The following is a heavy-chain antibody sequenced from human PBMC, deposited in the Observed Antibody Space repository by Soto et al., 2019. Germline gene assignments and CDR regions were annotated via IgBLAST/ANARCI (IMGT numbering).Heavy chain of an antibody. V-gene: IGHV3-23*01. J-gene: IGHJ3*02. Sequence: PGGSLRLSCAPSGFTVSSNYMSWVRQPPGNGLEWVPAISGNGGGTYYADSVKGRFTISRDNSKNTLYLQMNSLRAEDTAVYSCASDPGDGGRSFLFSFESWGQETMV. D-gene: IGHD3-3*02. CDR1: GFTVSSNY. CDR3: ASDPGDGGRSFLFSFES. CDR2: ISGNGGGT.